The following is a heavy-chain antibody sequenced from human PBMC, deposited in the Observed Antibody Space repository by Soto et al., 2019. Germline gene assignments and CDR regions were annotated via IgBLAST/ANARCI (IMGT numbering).Heavy chain of an antibody. CDR2: IYYSGST. J-gene: IGHJ4*02. CDR3: ARGEWLATIKPYFAY. V-gene: IGHV4-59*01. D-gene: IGHD5-12*01. CDR1: GGSMSSYY. Sequence: PSETLSLTCTVSGGSMSSYYWSWIRQSPGKGLEWIGYIYYSGSTNYNPSLKSRVAISLDTPKNQFSLMVSSVTAADTAVYYCARGEWLATIKPYFAYWGQGTLVTVSS.